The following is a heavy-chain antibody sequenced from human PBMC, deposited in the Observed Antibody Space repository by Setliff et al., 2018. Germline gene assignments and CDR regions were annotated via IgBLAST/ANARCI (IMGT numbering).Heavy chain of an antibody. D-gene: IGHD5-12*01. CDR1: GGTFSSYP. CDR2: IIPIFGSA. CDR3: ARSSGPRVVLAADFDY. Sequence: GASVKVSCKASGGTFSSYPFSWVRQAPGQGLEWMGGIIPIFGSANYAQKFRGRVTISADESTSTVYMELKNLRSDDTAVYYCARSSGPRVVLAADFDYWGQGTLVTVSS. J-gene: IGHJ4*02. V-gene: IGHV1-69*13.